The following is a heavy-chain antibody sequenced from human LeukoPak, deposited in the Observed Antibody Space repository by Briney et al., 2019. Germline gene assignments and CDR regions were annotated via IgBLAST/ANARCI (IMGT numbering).Heavy chain of an antibody. Sequence: SETLSLTCTVSGGSISSGDYYWSWIRQPPGKGLEWIGYIYYSGSTYYNPSLKSRVTISVDTSKNQFSLKLSSVTAADTAVYYCARGEYYYDSSGKFDIWGQGTMVTVSS. D-gene: IGHD3-22*01. CDR3: ARGEYYYDSSGKFDI. CDR1: GGSISSGDYY. CDR2: IYYSGST. J-gene: IGHJ3*02. V-gene: IGHV4-30-4*01.